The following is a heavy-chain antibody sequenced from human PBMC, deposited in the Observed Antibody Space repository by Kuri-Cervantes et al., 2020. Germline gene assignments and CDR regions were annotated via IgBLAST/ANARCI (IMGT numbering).Heavy chain of an antibody. CDR3: ARGRYDSSGYYLGY. CDR2: SYYSGST. V-gene: IGHV4-39*07. CDR1: GDSISSGVYY. J-gene: IGHJ4*02. D-gene: IGHD3-22*01. Sequence: SETLSLTCSVSGDSISSGVYYWGWIRQPPGKGLEWIGSSYYSGSTYYNPSLKSRGTISVDRSKNQFSLKLSSVTAADTAVYYCARGRYDSSGYYLGYWGQGTLVTVSS.